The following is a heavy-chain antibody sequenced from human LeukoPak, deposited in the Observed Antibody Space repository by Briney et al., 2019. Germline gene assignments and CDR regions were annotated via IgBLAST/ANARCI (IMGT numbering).Heavy chain of an antibody. CDR3: ARMMTDFDGSGHDIQRGAFDI. CDR2: IKSDGKTT. D-gene: IGHD3-22*01. V-gene: IGHV3-74*01. J-gene: IGHJ3*02. Sequence: PGGSLRLSCAASGFPFSSYWMHWVRQAPGKGLVWVSHIKSDGKTTNYADSVKGRFTISRDNAKNTLYLQMNSLRAEDTAVYHCARMMTDFDGSGHDIQRGAFDIWGQGTMVTVS. CDR1: GFPFSSYW.